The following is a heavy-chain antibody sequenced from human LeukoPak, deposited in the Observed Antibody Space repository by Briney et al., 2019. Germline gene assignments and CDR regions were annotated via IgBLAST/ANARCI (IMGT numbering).Heavy chain of an antibody. CDR1: GGSISSYY. V-gene: IGHV4-59*01. CDR2: IYYSGST. D-gene: IGHD2-2*02. J-gene: IGHJ5*02. CDR3: ARVTRVVPAAISGLNWFDP. Sequence: SETLSLTCTVSGGSISSYYWSWLRQPPGKGLEWIGYIYYSGSTNYNPSLKSRVTISVDTSKNQFSLKLSSVTAADTAVYYCARVTRVVPAAISGLNWFDPWGQGTLVTVPS.